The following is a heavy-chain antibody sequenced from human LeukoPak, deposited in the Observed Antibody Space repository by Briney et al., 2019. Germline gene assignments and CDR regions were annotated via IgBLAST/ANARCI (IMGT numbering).Heavy chain of an antibody. J-gene: IGHJ4*02. D-gene: IGHD2-2*01. CDR3: AKSPVVPAAMFGTGGFDY. V-gene: IGHV3-23*01. CDR1: GFTFSNAW. CDR2: ITTSDGNT. Sequence: GGSLRLSCAASGFTFSNAWMNWVRQAPGKGLEWVSTITTSDGNTYYADSVKGRFTISRDNSKNTLYLQMNSLRAEDTAVYYCAKSPVVPAAMFGTGGFDYWGQGTLVTVSS.